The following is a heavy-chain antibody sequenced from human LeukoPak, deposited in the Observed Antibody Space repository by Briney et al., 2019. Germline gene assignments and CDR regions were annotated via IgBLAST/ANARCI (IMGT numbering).Heavy chain of an antibody. CDR3: ARHVYSSSWFDY. J-gene: IGHJ4*02. Sequence: SETLSLTCTVSGGSISSSSYYWGWIRQPPGKGLEWIGSIYYSGSTYYNPSLKSRVTISVGTSKNQPSLKLSSVTAADTAVYYCARHVYSSSWFDYWGQGTLVTVSS. CDR1: GGSISSSSYY. D-gene: IGHD6-13*01. CDR2: IYYSGST. V-gene: IGHV4-39*01.